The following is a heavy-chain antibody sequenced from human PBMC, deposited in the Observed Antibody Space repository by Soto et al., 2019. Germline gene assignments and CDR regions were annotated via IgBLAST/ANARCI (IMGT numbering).Heavy chain of an antibody. D-gene: IGHD3-3*01. V-gene: IGHV4-34*01. CDR1: GGSFSGYY. CDR2: INHSGST. CDR3: ARGLEEVGVVQSWDY. J-gene: IGHJ4*02. Sequence: QVQLQQWGAGLLKPSETLSLTCAVYGGSFSGYYWSWIRQPPGKGLEWIGEINHSGSTNYNPSLKSRVTISVDTSKNQFSLKLSSVTAADTAVYSCARGLEEVGVVQSWDYWGQGTLVTVSS.